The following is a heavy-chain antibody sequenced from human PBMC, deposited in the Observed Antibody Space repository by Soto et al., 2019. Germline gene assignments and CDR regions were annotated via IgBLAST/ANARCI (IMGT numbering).Heavy chain of an antibody. D-gene: IGHD1-7*01. CDR1: GGTFSSYT. Sequence: QVQLVQSWAEVKKPGSSVKVSCKASGGTFSSYTISWVRQAPGQGLEWMGRIIPSLGIANYAQKFQGTVTITADKSTNTAYMERSSLRSEDTAVYYCARADGGGVLNWNYDGASGWFDPWGQITLVTVSS. J-gene: IGHJ5*02. CDR3: ARADGGGVLNWNYDGASGWFDP. CDR2: IIPSLGIA. V-gene: IGHV1-69*02.